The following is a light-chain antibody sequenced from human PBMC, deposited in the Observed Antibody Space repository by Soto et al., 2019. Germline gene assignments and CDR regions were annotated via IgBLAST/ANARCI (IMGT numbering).Light chain of an antibody. V-gene: IGLV2-14*01. CDR2: EVT. CDR1: SGDIGSYTY. J-gene: IGLJ2*01. Sequence: QSALTQPASVSGFPGQSITISCTGTSGDIGSYTYVSWYQQYPGKAPKLLISEVTNRPSGVSNRFSGSKSGNTASLTISGLQAEDEAHYYCSSYTTNSPPVVFGGGTKLTVL. CDR3: SSYTTNSPPVV.